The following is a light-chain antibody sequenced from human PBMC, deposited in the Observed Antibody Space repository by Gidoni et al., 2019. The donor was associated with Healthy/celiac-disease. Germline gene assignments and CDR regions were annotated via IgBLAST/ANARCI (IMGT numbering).Light chain of an antibody. V-gene: IGKV3-11*01. J-gene: IGKJ4*01. CDR3: QQRSNWPRLT. CDR1: QSVSSY. CDR2: DAS. Sequence: IVLTQYPATLSLSPGERATLSCRASQSVSSYLAWYQQKPGQAPRLLIYDASNRATGIPARFSGSGSGTDFTLTISSLEPEDFAVYYCQQRSNWPRLTFGGGTKVEIK.